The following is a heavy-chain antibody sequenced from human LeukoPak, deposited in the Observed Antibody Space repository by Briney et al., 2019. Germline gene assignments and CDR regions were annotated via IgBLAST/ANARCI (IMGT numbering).Heavy chain of an antibody. CDR1: GFTFSNYA. D-gene: IGHD6-13*01. V-gene: IGHV3-64*01. J-gene: IGHJ4*02. CDR3: AFSSNWYLEN. CDR2: ITDNGDST. Sequence: PGGSLRLSCAASGFTFSNYAMHWVRQAPGKGLEYVSAITDNGDSTYHANSVKGGFTISRDNSKNTLYLQMGSLRAEDMAVYYCAFSSNWYLENWGQGTLVTVSS.